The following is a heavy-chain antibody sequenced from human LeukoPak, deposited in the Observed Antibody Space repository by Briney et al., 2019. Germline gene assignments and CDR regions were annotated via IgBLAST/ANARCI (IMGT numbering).Heavy chain of an antibody. CDR1: GGSISSSNW. CDR3: ARDQNKYYYDSSGYVAVRYFDY. J-gene: IGHJ4*02. Sequence: PSGTLSLTCAVSGGSISSSNWWSWVRPPPGKGLEWIGEIYHSGSTNYNPSLKSRVTISVDKSKNQFSLKLSSVTAADTAVYYCARDQNKYYYDSSGYVAVRYFDYWGQGTLVTVSS. D-gene: IGHD3-22*01. CDR2: IYHSGST. V-gene: IGHV4-4*02.